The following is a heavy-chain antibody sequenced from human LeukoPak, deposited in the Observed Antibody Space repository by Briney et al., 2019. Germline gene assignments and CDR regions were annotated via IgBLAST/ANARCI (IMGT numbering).Heavy chain of an antibody. CDR2: IYYSGST. V-gene: IGHV4-59*01. J-gene: IGHJ6*02. CDR3: AREERTIFYGMDV. CDR1: GGSISSYY. Sequence: SETLSLTCAVSGGSISSYYWSWIRQPPGKGLEWIGYIYYSGSTNYNPSLKSRVTISVDTSKNQFSLKLSSVTAADTAVYYCAREERTIFYGMDVWGQGTTVTVSS. D-gene: IGHD3-9*01.